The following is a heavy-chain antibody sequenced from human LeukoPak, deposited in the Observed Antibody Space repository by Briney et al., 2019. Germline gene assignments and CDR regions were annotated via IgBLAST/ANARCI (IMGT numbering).Heavy chain of an antibody. CDR3: ARDRSSSGYYPFDY. CDR2: ISDSGGGT. V-gene: IGHV3-23*01. Sequence: GGSLRLSCAASGFTFSSYVMNWVRQAPGKGLEWVSGISDSGGGTYYADSVKGRFTISRDNAKNSLYLQMNSLRDEDTAVYYCARDRSSSGYYPFDYWGQGTLVTVSS. J-gene: IGHJ4*02. CDR1: GFTFSSYV. D-gene: IGHD3-22*01.